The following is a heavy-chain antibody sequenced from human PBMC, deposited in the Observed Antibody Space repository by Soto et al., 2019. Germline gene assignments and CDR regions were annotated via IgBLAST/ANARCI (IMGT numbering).Heavy chain of an antibody. J-gene: IGHJ6*02. CDR2: IYHSGNT. Sequence: QVQLQESGPGLVRPSGTLSLTCTVSGDYVTRSNWWSWVRQSPGKGLEWIGEIYHSGNTRYNPSLKSRDTISVDKSKDQFSLNLTSVTAADTAVYYCATSGWNEDFYYYYGMDVWGQGTTVTVSS. CDR1: GDYVTRSNW. D-gene: IGHD6-19*01. V-gene: IGHV4-4*02. CDR3: ATSGWNEDFYYYYGMDV.